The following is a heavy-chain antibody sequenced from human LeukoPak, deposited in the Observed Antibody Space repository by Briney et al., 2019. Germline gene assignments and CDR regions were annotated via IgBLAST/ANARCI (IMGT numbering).Heavy chain of an antibody. Sequence: GGSLRLSCAASGFTFSSYAMHWVRQAPGKGLEWVAVISYDGSNKYYADSVKGRFTISRDNSKNTLYLQMNSLRAEDTAVYYCASRPFVTVDYYYGMDVWGQGTTVTVSS. CDR1: GFTFSSYA. CDR3: ASRPFVTVDYYYGMDV. J-gene: IGHJ6*02. CDR2: ISYDGSNK. D-gene: IGHD4-23*01. V-gene: IGHV3-30-3*01.